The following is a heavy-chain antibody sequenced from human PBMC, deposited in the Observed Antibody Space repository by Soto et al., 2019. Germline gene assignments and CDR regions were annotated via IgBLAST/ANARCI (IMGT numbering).Heavy chain of an antibody. J-gene: IGHJ4*02. V-gene: IGHV3-74*01. CDR2: INTDGSST. CDR1: GFTFSSFW. Sequence: GGSLRLSCAASGFTFSSFWMHWVRQAPGKGLVWVSRINTDGSSTSYADSVKGRFTISRDNAKNTLYQQMNGLRAEDTAVYYCARDLEGFVSTTLYWGQGTLVTVSS. CDR3: ARDLEGFVSTTLY. D-gene: IGHD5-12*01.